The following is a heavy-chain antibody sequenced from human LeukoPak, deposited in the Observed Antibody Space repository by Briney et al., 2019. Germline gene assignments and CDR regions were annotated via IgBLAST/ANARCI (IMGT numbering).Heavy chain of an antibody. CDR1: GFTFSSYA. CDR3: ARGGTGTDFDY. D-gene: IGHD1-1*01. Sequence: LPGGSLRLSCAASGFTFSSYAMHWVRQAPGKGLEWVAVISYDGSNKYYADSVKGRFTISRDNSKNTLYLQMNSLRAEDTAVYYCARGGTGTDFDYWGQGTLVTVSS. V-gene: IGHV3-30-3*01. J-gene: IGHJ4*02. CDR2: ISYDGSNK.